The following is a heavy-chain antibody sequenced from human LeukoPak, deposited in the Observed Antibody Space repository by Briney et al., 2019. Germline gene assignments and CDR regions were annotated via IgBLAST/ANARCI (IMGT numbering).Heavy chain of an antibody. Sequence: GASGKASCKASRSTFTSYGISWVRQAPGQGLEWMGWISAYKGNTNYAQKLPGRVTMSTDTSTSTAYMELRSLRSGGTAVYYCARDVRRYQLPPHNYAFDLWGQGTMVTVSS. CDR3: ARDVRRYQLPPHNYAFDL. CDR1: RSTFTSYG. D-gene: IGHD2-2*01. V-gene: IGHV1-18*01. CDR2: ISAYKGNT. J-gene: IGHJ3*01.